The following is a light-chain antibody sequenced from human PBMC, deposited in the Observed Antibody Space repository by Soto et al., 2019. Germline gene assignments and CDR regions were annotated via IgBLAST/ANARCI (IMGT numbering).Light chain of an antibody. CDR3: QQYGSSPWT. CDR2: GAS. Sequence: EILLTQSPGILSLSPGEGATLSCRASQSVGSNFLAWYQQKPGQAPRLLIYGASSRATGIPDRFSGSGSGTDFTLTVSRLEPGDFAVYYCQQYGSSPWTFGQGTKVDIK. CDR1: QSVGSNF. J-gene: IGKJ1*01. V-gene: IGKV3-20*01.